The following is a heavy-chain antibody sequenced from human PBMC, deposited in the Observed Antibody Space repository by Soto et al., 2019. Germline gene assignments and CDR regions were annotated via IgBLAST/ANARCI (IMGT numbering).Heavy chain of an antibody. CDR2: IKQDGSEK. J-gene: IGHJ4*02. V-gene: IGHV3-7*01. CDR1: GFTFSSYW. Sequence: QPGGSLRLSCAASGFTFSSYWMSWVRQAPGKGLEWVANIKQDGSEKYYVDSVKGRFTISRDNAKNSLYLQMNSLRAEDTAVYYCARDLRSRSAVAGMGVWDYWGQGTLVTVSS. CDR3: ARDLRSRSAVAGMGVWDY. D-gene: IGHD6-19*01.